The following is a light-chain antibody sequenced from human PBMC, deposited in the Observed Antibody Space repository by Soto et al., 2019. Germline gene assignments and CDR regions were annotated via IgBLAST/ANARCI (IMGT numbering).Light chain of an antibody. CDR2: GAS. CDR1: QSVRAN. CDR3: HQYGSSPST. J-gene: IGKJ1*01. Sequence: EIVLTQSPDTLSVSPGERATLSCRASQSVRANLAWYQQKPGQAPRLLIYGASTRATGVPARFSGSGSGTDFTLTISRLEPEDFAVYYCHQYGSSPSTFGQGTKVDIK. V-gene: IGKV3-20*01.